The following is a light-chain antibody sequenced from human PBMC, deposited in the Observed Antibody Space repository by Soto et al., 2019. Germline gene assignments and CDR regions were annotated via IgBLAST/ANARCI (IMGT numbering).Light chain of an antibody. J-gene: IGLJ7*01. Sequence: QSVLTQPPSASGTPGQRVTISCSGSSSNIGSNTVNWYQQLPGTAPKLLIYSNNQRPSGVPDRFSGSKSDTSASLAISGLQSEDEADYYCAARDDSLNGAVFGGGTQLTVL. CDR2: SNN. CDR3: AARDDSLNGAV. CDR1: SSNIGSNT. V-gene: IGLV1-44*01.